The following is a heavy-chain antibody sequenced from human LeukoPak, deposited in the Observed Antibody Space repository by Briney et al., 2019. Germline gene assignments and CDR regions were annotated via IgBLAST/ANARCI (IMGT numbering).Heavy chain of an antibody. J-gene: IGHJ4*01. CDR2: IDHSGST. CDR3: ARYLPRLSNIELGA. CDR1: GGTISSNRM. V-gene: IGHV4-4*02. Sequence: SETLCLTCAVSGGTISSNRMRWLVRQPPGKGLEGIGEIDHSGSTYYNPSLKSRVTISVDTSKNQFSLKLRCVTAADTAVYYCARYLPRLSNIELGARGPGNLVTVSS. D-gene: IGHD3-10*01.